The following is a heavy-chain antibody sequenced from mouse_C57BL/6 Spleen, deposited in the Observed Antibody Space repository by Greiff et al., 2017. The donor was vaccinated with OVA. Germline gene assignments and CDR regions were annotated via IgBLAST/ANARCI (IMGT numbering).Heavy chain of an antibody. Sequence: VQLQQSGPELVKPGASVKISCKASGYAFSSSWMNWVKQRPGKGLERIGRIYPGDGDTNYNGTFKGKATLTADKSSSTAYMQLSSLTSEDSAVYFCARGAYYSNSYAMDYWGQGTSVTVSS. D-gene: IGHD2-5*01. CDR3: ARGAYYSNSYAMDY. V-gene: IGHV1-82*01. J-gene: IGHJ4*01. CDR1: GYAFSSSW. CDR2: IYPGDGDT.